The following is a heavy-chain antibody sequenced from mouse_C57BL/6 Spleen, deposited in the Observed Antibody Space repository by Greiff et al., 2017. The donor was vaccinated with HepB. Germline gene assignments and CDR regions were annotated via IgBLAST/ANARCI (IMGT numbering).Heavy chain of an antibody. V-gene: IGHV1-81*01. CDR2: IYPRSGNT. D-gene: IGHD6-1*01. CDR1: GYTFTSYG. Sequence: VQVVESGAELARPGASVKLSCKASGYTFTSYGISWVKQRTGQGLEWIGEIYPRSGNTYYNEKFKGKATLTADKSSSTAYMELRSLTSEDSAVYFCARGQFSMDYWGQGTSVTVSS. J-gene: IGHJ4*01. CDR3: ARGQFSMDY.